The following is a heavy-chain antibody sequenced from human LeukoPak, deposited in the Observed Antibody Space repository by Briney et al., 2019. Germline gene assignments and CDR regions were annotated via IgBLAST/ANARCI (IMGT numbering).Heavy chain of an antibody. Sequence: GGSLRLSCAASGFTFSSYAMSWVRQAPGKGLEWVSAISGSGGSTYYADSVKGRFTISRDNSKNTLYLQMNSLRAEDTAVYYCAKDGEWELLRGSDYFDYWGQGTLVTVSS. CDR2: ISGSGGST. CDR3: AKDGEWELLRGSDYFDY. D-gene: IGHD1-26*01. CDR1: GFTFSSYA. V-gene: IGHV3-23*01. J-gene: IGHJ4*02.